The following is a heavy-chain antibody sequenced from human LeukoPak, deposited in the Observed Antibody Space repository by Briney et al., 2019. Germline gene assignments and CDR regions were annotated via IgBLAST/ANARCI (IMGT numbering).Heavy chain of an antibody. D-gene: IGHD3-10*01. V-gene: IGHV1-18*01. CDR3: ARTYPQYYYGSGRSLGAFDY. J-gene: IGHJ4*02. Sequence: ASVKVSCKASGYTFTSYGISWVRQAPGQGLEWMGWISAYNGNTNYAQKLQGRVTMTTDTSTSTAYMELRSLRSDDTAMYYCARTYPQYYYGSGRSLGAFDYWGQGTLVTVSS. CDR2: ISAYNGNT. CDR1: GYTFTSYG.